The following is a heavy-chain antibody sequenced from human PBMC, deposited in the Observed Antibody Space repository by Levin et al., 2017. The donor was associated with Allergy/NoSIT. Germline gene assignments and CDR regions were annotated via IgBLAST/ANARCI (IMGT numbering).Heavy chain of an antibody. CDR3: ARDLGGELPNSGFDY. D-gene: IGHD2-15*01. Sequence: AGGSLRLSCAASGFTFSSYWMHWVRQAPGKGLVWVSRINSDGSSTSYADSVKGRFTISRDNAKNTLYLQMNSLRAEDTAVYYCARDLGGELPNSGFDYWGQGTLVTVSS. J-gene: IGHJ4*02. V-gene: IGHV3-74*01. CDR1: GFTFSSYW. CDR2: INSDGSST.